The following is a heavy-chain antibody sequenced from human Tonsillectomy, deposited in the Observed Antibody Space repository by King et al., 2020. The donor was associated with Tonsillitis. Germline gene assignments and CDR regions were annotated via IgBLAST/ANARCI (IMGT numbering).Heavy chain of an antibody. CDR2: IYQSGST. D-gene: IGHD6-6*01. J-gene: IGHJ2*01. V-gene: IGHV4-4*02. CDR3: ARRPIDSSSSFYFAL. Sequence: VQLQESGPGLVKPSGTLSLTCSVSGGSISSSNWWSWVRQPPGKGREWIGEIYQSGSTNYNPSLKGRVTISVDKSKNQFSLKLSSVTAADTAVYYCARRPIDSSSSFYFALWGRGTLVTVSS. CDR1: GGSISSSNW.